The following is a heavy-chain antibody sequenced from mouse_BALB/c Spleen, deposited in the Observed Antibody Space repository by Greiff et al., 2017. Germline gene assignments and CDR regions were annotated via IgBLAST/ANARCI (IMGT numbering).Heavy chain of an antibody. CDR1: GYTFTSYT. Sequence: VQGVESAAELARPGASVKMSCKASGYTFTSYTMHWVKQRPGQGLEWIGYINPSSGYTEYNQKFKDKTTLTADKSSSTAYMQLSSLTSEDSAVYYCARTLLTGMDYWGQGTTLTVSS. CDR2: INPSSGYT. CDR3: ARTLLTGMDY. V-gene: IGHV1-4*02. J-gene: IGHJ2*01. D-gene: IGHD4-1*01.